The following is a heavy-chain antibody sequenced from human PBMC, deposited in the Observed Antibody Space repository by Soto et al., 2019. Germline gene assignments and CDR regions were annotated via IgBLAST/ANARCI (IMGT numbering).Heavy chain of an antibody. V-gene: IGHV4-30-2*01. CDR3: ARVTMVRGVIGVVDY. D-gene: IGHD3-10*01. J-gene: IGHJ4*02. CDR1: GGSISSGGYS. Sequence: SETLSLTCAVSGGSISSGGYSWSWIRQPPGKGLEWIGYIYHSGSTYYNPSLKSRVTISVDRSKNQFSLKLSSATAADTAVYYCARVTMVRGVIGVVDYWGQGTLVTVSS. CDR2: IYHSGST.